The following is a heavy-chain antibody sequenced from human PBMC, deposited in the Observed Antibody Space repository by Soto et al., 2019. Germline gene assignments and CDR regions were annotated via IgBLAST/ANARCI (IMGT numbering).Heavy chain of an antibody. V-gene: IGHV4-59*08. CDR3: ATQGFGVLHGLVDV. Sequence: QVQLQESGPGLVKPSETLSLTCTVSGGSISSISNHYCSWIRQPPGKGLEWIGYISYSGYTSYNPFNNLRVPISVETSKNPVSLDLASVTAADTAVYYCATQGFGVLHGLVDVWGQGNTVTVSS. CDR2: ISYSGYT. J-gene: IGHJ6*02. CDR1: GGSISSISNHY. D-gene: IGHD3-10*01.